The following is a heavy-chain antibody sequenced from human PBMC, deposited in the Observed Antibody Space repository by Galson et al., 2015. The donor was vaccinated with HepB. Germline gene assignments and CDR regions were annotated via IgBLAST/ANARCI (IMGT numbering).Heavy chain of an antibody. D-gene: IGHD3-10*01. V-gene: IGHV4-39*07. J-gene: IGHJ5*02. CDR1: GGSISSSSYY. CDR3: ARVSMVRGVNKRWFDP. CDR2: IYYSGST. Sequence: LSLTCTVSGGSISSSSYYWGWIRQPPGKGLEWIGSIYYSGSTYYNPSLKSRVTISVDTSKNQFSLKLSSVTAADTAVYYCARVSMVRGVNKRWFDPWGQGTLVTVSS.